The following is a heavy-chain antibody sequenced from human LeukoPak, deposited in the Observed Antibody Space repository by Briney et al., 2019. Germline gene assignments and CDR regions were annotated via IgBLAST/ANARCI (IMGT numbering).Heavy chain of an antibody. CDR1: GFTFSTLA. CDR3: AKHRRSTLVTAYFDS. J-gene: IGHJ4*02. Sequence: GGSLRLSCTASGFTFSTLAMSWVRQTPGKGLEWVSSISSRGDDTSYADSVKGRFTISRDNSKNTLYLQLNSLRVDDAAIYYCAKHRRSTLVTAYFDSWGQGTLVTVSS. V-gene: IGHV3-23*01. D-gene: IGHD2-21*02. CDR2: ISSRGDDT.